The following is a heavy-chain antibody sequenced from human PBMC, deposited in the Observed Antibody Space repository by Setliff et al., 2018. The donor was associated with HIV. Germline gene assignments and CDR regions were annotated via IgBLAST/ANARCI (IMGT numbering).Heavy chain of an antibody. CDR2: VSTSGNT. Sequence: SETLSLTCTVSGGSISSGGYYWTWIRQPAGKGLEWIGHVSTSGNTNYNPSLKSRITISLDTSKSHFSLKLHSVTAADTAVYYCARIKAFGSGSYPLDFWGQGTPVTVSS. V-gene: IGHV4-61*09. D-gene: IGHD3-10*01. CDR3: ARIKAFGSGSYPLDF. CDR1: GGSISSGGYY. J-gene: IGHJ4*02.